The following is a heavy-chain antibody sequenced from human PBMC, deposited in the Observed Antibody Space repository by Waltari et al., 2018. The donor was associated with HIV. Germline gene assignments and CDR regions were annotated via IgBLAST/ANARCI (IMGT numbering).Heavy chain of an antibody. CDR1: GYTFSGYA. CDR3: ARTTIFGVDTYYFDY. V-gene: IGHV1-18*01. J-gene: IGHJ4*02. Sequence: QVQLVQSGAEVKKPGASVKVSCTAPGYTFSGYAITWVRQAPGQGLKWLGWISAFSGNTKYAREVQGRATMTTDTSTNTAYMELESLTSDDTAIFYCARTTIFGVDTYYFDYWGQGTLVTVSS. CDR2: ISAFSGNT. D-gene: IGHD3-3*01.